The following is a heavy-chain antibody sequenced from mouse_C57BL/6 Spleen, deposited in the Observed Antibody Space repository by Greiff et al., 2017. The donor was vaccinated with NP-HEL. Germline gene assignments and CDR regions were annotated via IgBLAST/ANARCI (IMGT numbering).Heavy chain of an antibody. Sequence: EVQLKESGPGLVKPSQSLSLTCSVTGYSITSGYYWNWIRQFPGNKLEWMGYISYDGSNNYNPSLKNRISITRDTSKNQFFLKLNSVTTEDTATYYCARSDDGYPYYLDYWGQGTTLTVSS. CDR3: ARSDDGYPYYLDY. D-gene: IGHD2-3*01. J-gene: IGHJ2*01. CDR2: ISYDGSN. CDR1: GYSITSGYY. V-gene: IGHV3-6*01.